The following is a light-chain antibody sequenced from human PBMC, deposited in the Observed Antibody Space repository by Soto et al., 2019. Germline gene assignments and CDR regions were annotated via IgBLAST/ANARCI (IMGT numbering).Light chain of an antibody. Sequence: QSALTQPASVSGSPGQSITISCTGTSSDVGGYNYVSWYQQHPGKAPKLLICDVTNRPSGVSNRFSGSKSGTTASLTISGLQTEDEADYYYSSFASSIPLVFGGGTKVTVL. V-gene: IGLV2-14*03. CDR3: SSFASSIPLV. J-gene: IGLJ2*01. CDR2: DVT. CDR1: SSDVGGYNY.